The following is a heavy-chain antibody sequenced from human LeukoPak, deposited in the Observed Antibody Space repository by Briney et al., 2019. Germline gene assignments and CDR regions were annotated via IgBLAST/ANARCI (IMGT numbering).Heavy chain of an antibody. J-gene: IGHJ4*02. CDR2: ISYDGSNK. Sequence: GGSLRLSCAASGFTFSSYGMHWVRQAPGKGLEWVAVISYDGSNKYYADSVKGRFTVSRDNAKNSVFLQMNGLRVEDTAMYYCARWRGQQSEFDLWGQGTLVTVSS. D-gene: IGHD6-13*01. CDR3: ARWRGQQSEFDL. CDR1: GFTFSSYG. V-gene: IGHV3-30*03.